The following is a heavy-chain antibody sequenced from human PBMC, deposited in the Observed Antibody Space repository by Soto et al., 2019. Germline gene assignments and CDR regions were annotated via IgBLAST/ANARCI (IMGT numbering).Heavy chain of an antibody. J-gene: IGHJ3*02. D-gene: IGHD4-17*01. V-gene: IGHV1-3*01. Sequence: ASVKVSCKASGYTFTSYAMHWVRQAPGQRLEWMGWINAGNGNTKYSQKFQGRVTITRDTSASTAYMELSSLRSEDTAVFYCARELAYGVTHAFDIWGQGTMVTVSS. CDR3: ARELAYGVTHAFDI. CDR1: GYTFTSYA. CDR2: INAGNGNT.